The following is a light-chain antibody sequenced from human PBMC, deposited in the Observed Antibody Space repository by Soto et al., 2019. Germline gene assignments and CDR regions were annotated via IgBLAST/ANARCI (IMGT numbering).Light chain of an antibody. CDR1: QSVSSY. CDR2: GAS. V-gene: IGKV3-15*01. J-gene: IGKJ2*01. Sequence: ETVMTQSPATLSVSPGERATLSCRASQSVSSYLAWYQQKPGQAPRLLIYGASTRATSIPARFSGSGSGTEFTLTISSLQSEDFAVYYCQQYSNEYTFGQGTKLESK. CDR3: QQYSNEYT.